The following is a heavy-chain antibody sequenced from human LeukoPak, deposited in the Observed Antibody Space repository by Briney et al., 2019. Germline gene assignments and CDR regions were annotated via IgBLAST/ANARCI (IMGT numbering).Heavy chain of an antibody. CDR2: IVVGSGNT. V-gene: IGHV1-58*02. J-gene: IGHJ6*03. CDR3: AATSGSLVVYDYYMDV. CDR1: GSTFTSSA. Sequence: TSVKVSCKASGSTFTSSAMQWVRQARGQRLEWIGWIVVGSGNTNYAQKFQERVTITRDMSTSTAYMELSSLRSEDTAVYYCAATSGSLVVYDYYMDVWGKGTTVTVSS. D-gene: IGHD1-26*01.